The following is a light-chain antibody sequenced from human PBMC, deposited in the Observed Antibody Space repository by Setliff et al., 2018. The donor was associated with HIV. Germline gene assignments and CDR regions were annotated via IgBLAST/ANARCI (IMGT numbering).Light chain of an antibody. CDR3: AAWDDSLNGVG. CDR2: YDD. V-gene: IGLV1-36*01. Sequence: QSALTQPPSVSEAPRQRVTISCSGSSSNIGNNVVNWYQQLPGKAPKLLIYYDDLLPSGVSDRFSGSKSGTSASLAISGLQSEDEADYYCAAWDDSLNGVGFGGGTKVTVL. CDR1: SSNIGNNV. J-gene: IGLJ2*01.